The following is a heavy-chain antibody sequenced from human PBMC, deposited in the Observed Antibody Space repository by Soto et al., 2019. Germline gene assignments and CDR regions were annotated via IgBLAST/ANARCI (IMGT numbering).Heavy chain of an antibody. CDR3: ARGPLVVLNYFES. V-gene: IGHV1-69*02. Sequence: QVQLVQSGTEVKKPGSSVKVSCKASGGTFRNYPINWVRQAPGQGLEWMGSICPLTDIPDYAQNFQARLTISADKSTSTADMELSSLTSDDTAMYFCARGPLVVLNYFESWGQGTLVTVSS. CDR2: ICPLTDIP. J-gene: IGHJ4*02. CDR1: GGTFRNYP.